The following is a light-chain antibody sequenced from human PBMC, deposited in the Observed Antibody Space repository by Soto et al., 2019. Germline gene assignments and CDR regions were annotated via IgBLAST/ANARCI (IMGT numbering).Light chain of an antibody. Sequence: IVLTQYPATLSLSAGERATLSCGASQSVSSYLAWYQQKPGQAPRLLIYDASNRATGIPARFSGSVSGTDGTLTISSLQPEDGAVYYCQQRSNWPITFGQGTRLEIK. CDR1: QSVSSY. V-gene: IGKV3-11*01. J-gene: IGKJ5*01. CDR3: QQRSNWPIT. CDR2: DAS.